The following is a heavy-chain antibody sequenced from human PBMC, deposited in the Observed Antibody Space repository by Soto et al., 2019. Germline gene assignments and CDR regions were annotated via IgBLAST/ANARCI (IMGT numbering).Heavy chain of an antibody. J-gene: IGHJ3*02. CDR1: GGFVSSGSYY. D-gene: IGHD1-1*01. V-gene: IGHV4-34*01. Sequence: QVQLQQWGAGLLKPSETLSLTCAVYGGFVSSGSYYWSWIRQPPGKGLEWIGEMSHSGGTHFNPSLKSRVTISVDTSKNQFSLNIYSVTAAHTALYYCARVERGTVTTVVDAFDIWGPGTMVTVSS. CDR3: ARVERGTVTTVVDAFDI. CDR2: MSHSGGT.